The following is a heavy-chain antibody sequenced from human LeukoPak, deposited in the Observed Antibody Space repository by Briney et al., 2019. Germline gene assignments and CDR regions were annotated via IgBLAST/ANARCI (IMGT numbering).Heavy chain of an antibody. D-gene: IGHD3-9*01. J-gene: IGHJ5*02. CDR1: GGSISTYY. V-gene: IGHV4-59*01. CDR3: ARDRRYDILTGRQNWFDP. Sequence: SETLSLTCTVSGGSISTYYWSWIRQPPGKGLEWIGYIYYSGSTNHNPSLKSRVTMSVDTSKNQFSLKLSSVTAADTAVYYCARDRRYDILTGRQNWFDPWGQGTLVTVSS. CDR2: IYYSGST.